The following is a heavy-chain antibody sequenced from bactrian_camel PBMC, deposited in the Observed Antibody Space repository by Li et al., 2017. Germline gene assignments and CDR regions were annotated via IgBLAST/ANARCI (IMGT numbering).Heavy chain of an antibody. J-gene: IGHJ4*01. CDR1: RYSYSSYC. Sequence: HVQLVESGGGSVQPGGSLNLSCAVSRYSYSSYCMGWFRQAPGKEREAVVAIDSDGTAIYAASVKGRFTIEQDNAKSTFYLQMNSLKIEDTRMYYCAAMGGTCRGRHWGPGTQVTVS. CDR3: AAMGGTCRGRH. CDR2: IDSDGTA. D-gene: IGHD3*01. V-gene: IGHV3S1*01.